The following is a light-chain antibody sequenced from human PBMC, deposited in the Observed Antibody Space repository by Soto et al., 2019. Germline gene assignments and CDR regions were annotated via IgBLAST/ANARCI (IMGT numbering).Light chain of an antibody. CDR3: QQYGGSPPYT. J-gene: IGKJ2*01. V-gene: IGKV3-15*01. CDR1: QSVSNN. Sequence: EVVMTQSPATLSVSPGERATLSCRASQSVSNNLAWYQQKPGQAPRLLIYGASTRATGIPARFSGSGSGTEFTLTISSLQSEDFAVYYCQQYGGSPPYTFGQGTKLEIK. CDR2: GAS.